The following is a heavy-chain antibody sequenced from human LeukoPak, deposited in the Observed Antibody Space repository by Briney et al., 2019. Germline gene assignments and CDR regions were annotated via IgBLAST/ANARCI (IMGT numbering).Heavy chain of an antibody. V-gene: IGHV3-21*01. D-gene: IGHD6-13*01. J-gene: IGHJ4*02. CDR3: ARDLEAAAGAFDY. CDR2: ISSSSSYI. Sequence: GGSLRLSCAASGFTFSSYSMNWVRQAPGKGLEWVSSISSSSSYIYYADSVKGRFTISRDNAKNSLYLQMNSLRAEDTAVYYCARDLEAAAGAFDYWGQGTLVTVSS. CDR1: GFTFSSYS.